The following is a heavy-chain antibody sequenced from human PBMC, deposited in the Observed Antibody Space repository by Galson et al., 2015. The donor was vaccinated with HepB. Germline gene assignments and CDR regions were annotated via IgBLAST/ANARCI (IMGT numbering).Heavy chain of an antibody. CDR1: GYTFSTYS. Sequence: SVKVSCKASGYTFSTYSITWVRQAPGQGLEWMGWISACDRDTNYAQKFQGRVTMTTDTSTTTAYMELRSLRSDDTAVYYCARGALVAVVDATQNNWFDPWGQGTLVTVSS. V-gene: IGHV1-18*01. J-gene: IGHJ5*02. D-gene: IGHD2-15*01. CDR3: ARGALVAVVDATQNNWFDP. CDR2: ISACDRDT.